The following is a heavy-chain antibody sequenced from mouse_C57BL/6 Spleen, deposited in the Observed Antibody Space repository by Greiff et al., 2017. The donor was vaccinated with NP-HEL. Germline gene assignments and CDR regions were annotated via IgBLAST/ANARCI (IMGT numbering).Heavy chain of an antibody. Sequence: QVQLKQPGAELVKPGASVKLSCKASGYTFTSYWMHWVKQRPGQGLEWIGMIHPNSGSTNYNEKFKSKATLTVDKSSSTAYMQLSSLTSEDSAVYYCAREGPIYYGKMAWFAYWGQGTLVTVSA. CDR3: AREGPIYYGKMAWFAY. V-gene: IGHV1-64*01. J-gene: IGHJ3*01. CDR1: GYTFTSYW. D-gene: IGHD2-1*01. CDR2: IHPNSGST.